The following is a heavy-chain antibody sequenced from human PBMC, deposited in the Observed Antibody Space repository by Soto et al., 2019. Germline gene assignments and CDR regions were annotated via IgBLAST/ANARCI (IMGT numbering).Heavy chain of an antibody. V-gene: IGHV1-18*04. CDR1: GYNFTNYA. J-gene: IGHJ4*02. CDR2: ISAHSGNT. CDR3: ARYDTILGSNEIDN. Sequence: ASVKVSCKSSGYNFTNYAITWVRQGPGQGLQWMGWISAHSGNTYYAQSLRGRVTMTTDTSTATAYMELGSLRGDDTAIYYCARYDTILGSNEIDNWGQGTLVTVSS. D-gene: IGHD1-26*01.